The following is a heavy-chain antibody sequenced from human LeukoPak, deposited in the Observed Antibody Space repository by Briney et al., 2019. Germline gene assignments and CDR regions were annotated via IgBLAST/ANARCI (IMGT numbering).Heavy chain of an antibody. J-gene: IGHJ6*03. CDR3: ARSELGYNYYYMDV. CDR1: GFTFSSSA. D-gene: IGHD3-10*01. Sequence: EGSLRLSCAASGFTFSSSAMSWVRQAPGKGLEWVSTISGSDSSTYYAGSVKGRFTISRDNSKNTLYLQMNSLRADDTAVYYCARSELGYNYYYMDVWGKGTTVTISS. V-gene: IGHV3-23*01. CDR2: ISGSDSST.